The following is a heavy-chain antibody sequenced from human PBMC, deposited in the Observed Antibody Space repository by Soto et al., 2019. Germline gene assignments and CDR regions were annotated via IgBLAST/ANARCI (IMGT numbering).Heavy chain of an antibody. V-gene: IGHV1-18*01. Sequence: QVQLVQSGAEVKKPGASVKVSCKASGYTFTSYGISWVRQAPGQGLEWMGWISAYNGNTNYAQKLQGRVTMTTDTSTSTVYMELRSLRSDDTAVYYCAREAQPLGELSLFFDYWGQGTLVTVSS. D-gene: IGHD3-16*02. J-gene: IGHJ4*02. CDR3: AREAQPLGELSLFFDY. CDR1: GYTFTSYG. CDR2: ISAYNGNT.